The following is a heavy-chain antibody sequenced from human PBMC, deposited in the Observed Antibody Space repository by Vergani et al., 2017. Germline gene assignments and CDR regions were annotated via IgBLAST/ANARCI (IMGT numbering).Heavy chain of an antibody. CDR2: IYHIGST. J-gene: IGHJ4*02. CDR1: GGSISSSNW. Sequence: QVQLQESGPGLVKPSGTLSLTCAVSGGSISSSNWWSWVRQPPGKGLEWIGEIYHIGSTHYNPSLKSRVTISVDKSKNQFSLKLSSVTAADTAVYYFARDFGYYGSGSYYGGYWGQGTLVTVSS. CDR3: ARDFGYYGSGSYYGGY. D-gene: IGHD3-10*01. V-gene: IGHV4-4*02.